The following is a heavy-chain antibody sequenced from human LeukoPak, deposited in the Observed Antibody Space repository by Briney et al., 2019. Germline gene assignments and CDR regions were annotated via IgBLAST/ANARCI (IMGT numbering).Heavy chain of an antibody. J-gene: IGHJ3*02. Sequence: SETLSLTCTVSGGSISSSSYYWSWIRQPAGKGLEWIGRIYTSGSTNYNPSLKSRVTMSVDTSKNQFSLKLSSVTAADTAVYYCASYYSEAGAFDIWGQGTMATVSS. V-gene: IGHV4-61*02. D-gene: IGHD1-26*01. CDR1: GGSISSSSYY. CDR3: ASYYSEAGAFDI. CDR2: IYTSGST.